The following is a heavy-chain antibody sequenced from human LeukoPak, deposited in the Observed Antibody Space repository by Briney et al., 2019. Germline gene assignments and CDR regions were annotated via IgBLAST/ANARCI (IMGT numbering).Heavy chain of an antibody. Sequence: GGSLRLSCAASGFTFSSYSLNWVRQAPGKGLVWVSRINSDGSSTSYADSVKGRFTISRDNAKNTLYLQMNSLRAEDTAVYYCARASSGYFDYWGQGTLVTVSS. J-gene: IGHJ4*02. CDR1: GFTFSSYS. V-gene: IGHV3-74*01. CDR3: ARASSGYFDY. D-gene: IGHD6-19*01. CDR2: INSDGSST.